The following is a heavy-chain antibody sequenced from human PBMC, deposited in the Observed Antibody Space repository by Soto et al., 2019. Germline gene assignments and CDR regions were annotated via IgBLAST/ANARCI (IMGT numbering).Heavy chain of an antibody. CDR2: ISSSSRYT. CDR1: GFTFSDYY. Sequence: PGGSLRLSCAGSGFTFSDYYMSWIRQAPGKGLEWVSYISSSSRYTNYPDSVKGRFTISRDNAKNSLYLQMNSLRADDTAVYYCARGRRVFPMEPYFYYGLDVWGQGTTVTV. D-gene: IGHD2-8*01. CDR3: ARGRRVFPMEPYFYYGLDV. V-gene: IGHV3-11*06. J-gene: IGHJ6*02.